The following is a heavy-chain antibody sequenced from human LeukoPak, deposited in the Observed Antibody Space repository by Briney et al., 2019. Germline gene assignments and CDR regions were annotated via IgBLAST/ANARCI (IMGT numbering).Heavy chain of an antibody. CDR1: GYTFTGYY. CDR2: INPNSGGT. J-gene: IGHJ3*02. Sequence: ASVKVSCKASGYTFTGYYMHWVRQAPGQGLEWMGWINPNSGGTNYAQKFQGRVTMTRDTSISTAYMELSRLRSDDTAVYYCARRFTYYYDSSGYGRARSWGDAFDIWGQGTMVTVSS. V-gene: IGHV1-2*02. CDR3: ARRFTYYYDSSGYGRARSWGDAFDI. D-gene: IGHD3-22*01.